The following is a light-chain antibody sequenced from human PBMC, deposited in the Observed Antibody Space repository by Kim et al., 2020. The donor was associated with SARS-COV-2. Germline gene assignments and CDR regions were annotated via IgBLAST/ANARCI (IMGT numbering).Light chain of an antibody. CDR1: SAYSTYA. J-gene: IGLJ1*01. CDR3: QTWATGIHV. V-gene: IGLV4-69*01. Sequence: SVTLTCTLSSAYSTYATAWHQQQPQKGPRFLMKLNSDGSHTKGDGIPDRFSGSSSGAERYLTISSLQSEDEADYYCQTWATGIHVFGSGTKVTVL. CDR2: LNSDGSH.